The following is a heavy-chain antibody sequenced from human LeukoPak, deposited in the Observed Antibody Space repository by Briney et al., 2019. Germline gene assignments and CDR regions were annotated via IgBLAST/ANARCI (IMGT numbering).Heavy chain of an antibody. CDR1: GYTFTGYY. CDR2: INPDSGDS. D-gene: IGHD5-18*01. Sequence: ASVKVSCKASGYTFTGYYMHWVRQAPGQGLEWMGWINPDSGDSHHAQKFQGRVTMTRDTSISTAYMELSRLRSDDTAVYYCAREIGGILVFDYWGQGTLVTVSS. CDR3: AREIGGILVFDY. V-gene: IGHV1-2*02. J-gene: IGHJ4*02.